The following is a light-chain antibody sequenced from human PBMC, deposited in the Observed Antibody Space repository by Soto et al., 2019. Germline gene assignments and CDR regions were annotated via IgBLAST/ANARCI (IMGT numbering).Light chain of an antibody. Sequence: EIVMTQSPATLSVSPGERATLSCRASQSISTELAWYQQKPGQPPRLLIYSASTTDTGVPARFTGSGSGSEFTLTISGLQSEDFAVYYCQQGHNWPLTFGQGTRLEI. CDR1: QSISTE. CDR2: SAS. CDR3: QQGHNWPLT. V-gene: IGKV3-15*01. J-gene: IGKJ2*01.